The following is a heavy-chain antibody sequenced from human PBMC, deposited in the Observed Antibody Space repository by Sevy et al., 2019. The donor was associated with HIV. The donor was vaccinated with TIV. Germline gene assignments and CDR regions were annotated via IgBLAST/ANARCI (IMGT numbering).Heavy chain of an antibody. CDR2: TGYDGSKT. J-gene: IGHJ5*02. CDR1: GFTFSSYA. CDR3: ARYLFGESENYDLLTGSYSGTLDP. D-gene: IGHD3-9*01. V-gene: IGHV3-30*04. Sequence: GGSLRLSCAASGFTFSSYAMHWVRQAPGKALEWVAVTGYDGSKTNYADSVKGRFTVSRDNSKGTLYLQMNSLRREDTAVYYCARYLFGESENYDLLTGSYSGTLDPWGQGALVTVSS.